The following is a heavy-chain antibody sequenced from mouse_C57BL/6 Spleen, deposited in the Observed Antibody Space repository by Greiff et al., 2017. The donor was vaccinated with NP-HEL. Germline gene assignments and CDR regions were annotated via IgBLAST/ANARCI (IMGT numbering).Heavy chain of an antibody. J-gene: IGHJ3*01. CDR2: ISSGSSSI. D-gene: IGHD2-13*01. Sequence: DVKLMESGGGLVKPGGSLKLSCAASGFTFTDYGMHWVRQAPEKGLEWITYISSGSSSIYYADTVKGRFTISRDNAKNTLFLQMPSLRSEDTAIYYCARDYSFAYWGQGTLVTVSA. CDR3: ARDYSFAY. CDR1: GFTFTDYG. V-gene: IGHV5-17*01.